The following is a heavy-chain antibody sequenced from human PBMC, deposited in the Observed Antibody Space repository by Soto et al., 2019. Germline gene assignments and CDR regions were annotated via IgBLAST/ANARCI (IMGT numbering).Heavy chain of an antibody. J-gene: IGHJ4*02. D-gene: IGHD2-15*01. Sequence: QVQLRESGPGLVKPSETLSLPCSVSGGSVSSYYWSWIRQPAGKGPEWIGRIYTGGSTNYNPSLKSRATMSVDTSKNQFSLRLASVTAADTDVYYGARASVGPPGGGSWTMPFDSWGRGTLGTVSS. V-gene: IGHV4-4*07. CDR1: GGSVSSYY. CDR2: IYTGGST. CDR3: ARASVGPPGGGSWTMPFDS.